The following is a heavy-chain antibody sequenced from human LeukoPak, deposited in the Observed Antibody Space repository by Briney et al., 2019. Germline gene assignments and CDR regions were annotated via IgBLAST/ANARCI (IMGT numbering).Heavy chain of an antibody. CDR2: MNPNSGNT. D-gene: IGHD4-11*01. CDR1: GYTYTSYD. CDR3: ARGRSTVSKRDYYYMDV. V-gene: IGHV1-8*03. J-gene: IGHJ6*03. Sequence: ASVKVSCKASGYTYTSYDINSVRQATGQGLEWMGWMNPNSGNTGYAQKFQGRVTITRNTSISTAYMELSSLRSEDTAVYYCARGRSTVSKRDYYYMDVWGKGTTVTVSS.